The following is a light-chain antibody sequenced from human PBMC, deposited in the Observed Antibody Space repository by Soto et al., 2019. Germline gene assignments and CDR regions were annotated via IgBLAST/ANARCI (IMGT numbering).Light chain of an antibody. CDR1: QTSLTY. CDR3: QGRFSTTWT. Sequence: DIQMTQSPSSLSASVGDRVTITCRASQTSLTYLNWYQQKPGKAPKLLIYAASSLQSGVPSRFSGGASATDFTLTISSPQPEDFATYYCQGRFSTTWTVGHGTKVEIK. J-gene: IGKJ1*01. V-gene: IGKV1-39*01. CDR2: AAS.